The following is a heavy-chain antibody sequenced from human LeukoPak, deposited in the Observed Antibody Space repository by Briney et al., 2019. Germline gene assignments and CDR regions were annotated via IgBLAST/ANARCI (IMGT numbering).Heavy chain of an antibody. J-gene: IGHJ6*02. V-gene: IGHV4-34*01. CDR2: INHSGST. CDR1: GGFFSGYY. CDR3: ARFFITIVRGVMPYGMDV. Sequence: PSETLSLTCAVYGGFFSGYYWSWIRQPPGKGLEWIGEINHSGSTNYNPSLKSRVTISVDTSKNQFSLKLSSVTAADTAVYYCARFFITIVRGVMPYGMDVCGQGTTVTVSS. D-gene: IGHD3-10*01.